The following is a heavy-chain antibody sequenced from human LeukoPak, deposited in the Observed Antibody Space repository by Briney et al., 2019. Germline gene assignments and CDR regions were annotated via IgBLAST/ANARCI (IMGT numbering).Heavy chain of an antibody. CDR1: GFTVSSNY. D-gene: IGHD3-3*02. CDR3: ARSAIFAEYFQH. J-gene: IGHJ1*01. CDR2: IYSGGST. Sequence: GGSLRLSCAASGFTVSSNYMSWVRQAPGKGLEWVSVIYSGGSTYYADSVKGRFTISRDNSKNTLYLQMNSLRAEDTAVYYCARSAIFAEYFQHWGQGTLVTVSS. V-gene: IGHV3-53*01.